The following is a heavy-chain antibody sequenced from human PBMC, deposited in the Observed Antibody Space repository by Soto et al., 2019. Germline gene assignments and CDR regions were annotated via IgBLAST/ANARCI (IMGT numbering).Heavy chain of an antibody. V-gene: IGHV5-10-1*01. J-gene: IGHJ3*02. CDR3: ARHSSPLWLIGDAFDI. D-gene: IGHD5-18*01. Sequence: GESLKISCKGSGYSFTSYWISWVRQMPGKGLEWMGRIDPSDSYTNYSPSFQGHVTISADKSISTAYLQWSSLKASDTAMYYCARHSSPLWLIGDAFDIWGQGTMVTVSS. CDR1: GYSFTSYW. CDR2: IDPSDSYT.